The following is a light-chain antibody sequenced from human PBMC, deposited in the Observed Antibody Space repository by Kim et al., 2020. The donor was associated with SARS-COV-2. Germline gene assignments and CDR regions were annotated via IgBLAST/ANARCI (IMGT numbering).Light chain of an antibody. Sequence: SYELTQPPSVSVSPGQTASITCSGDKLGDKYACWYQQKPGQSPVLVIYQDSKRPSGSPERISGSNSGNTATLTISGTQAMDEADYYCQAWDSSTAWVFGG. CDR3: QAWDSSTAWV. V-gene: IGLV3-1*01. CDR2: QDS. CDR1: KLGDKY. J-gene: IGLJ3*02.